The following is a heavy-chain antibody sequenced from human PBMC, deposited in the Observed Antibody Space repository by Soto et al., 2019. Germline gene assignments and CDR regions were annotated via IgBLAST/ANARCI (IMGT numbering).Heavy chain of an antibody. CDR1: GGSLSGYY. D-gene: IGHD5-12*01. CDR3: ARGQEGGVATH. J-gene: IGHJ4*01. V-gene: IGHV4-34*01. CDR2: VKDGGHT. Sequence: QVQLQQWGAGLLKPSETLSLNCAVTGGSLSGYYWSWIRQPPGKGLEWIGEVKDGGHTNYSPSLRGPVPTSSATSNNQFSLRRNSVTAADTGVYYCARGQEGGVATHWDHGSLVTVSS.